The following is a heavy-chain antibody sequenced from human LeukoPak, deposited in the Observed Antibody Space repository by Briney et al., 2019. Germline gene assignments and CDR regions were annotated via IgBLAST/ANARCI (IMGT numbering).Heavy chain of an antibody. CDR1: GGSFSGYY. CDR2: INHSGSA. CDR3: ARGQGTVTTH. D-gene: IGHD4-17*01. V-gene: IGHV4-34*01. J-gene: IGHJ4*02. Sequence: SETLSLTCAVSGGSFSGYYWTWIRQPPGKGLEWIGEINHSGSANYNPPLKSRVTISLDTSKNQFSLKLSSVTAADTAVYYCARGQGTVTTHWGQGTLVTVSS.